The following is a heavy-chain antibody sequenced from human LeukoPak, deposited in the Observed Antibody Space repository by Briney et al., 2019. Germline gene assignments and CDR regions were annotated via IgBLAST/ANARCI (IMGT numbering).Heavy chain of an antibody. CDR1: GGSISSGGYY. CDR2: INYSGST. D-gene: IGHD4-11*01. V-gene: IGHV4-31*03. CDR3: ARSMAVDYNGPFYYYYGMDV. J-gene: IGHJ6*02. Sequence: TLSLTCTVSGGSISSGGYYWSWIRQHPGKGLEWIGYINYSGSTYYNPSLKSRVTISVDTSKNQFSLKLSSVTAADTAVYYCARSMAVDYNGPFYYYYGMDVWGQGTTVTVSS.